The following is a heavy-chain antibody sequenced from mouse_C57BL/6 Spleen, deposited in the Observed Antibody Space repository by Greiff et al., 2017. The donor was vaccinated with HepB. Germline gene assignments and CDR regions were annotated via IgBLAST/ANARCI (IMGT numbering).Heavy chain of an antibody. CDR3: ARRSYGNYNYFDY. CDR1: GYTFTDYY. J-gene: IGHJ2*01. CDR2: INPYNGGT. V-gene: IGHV1-19*01. Sequence: VQLQQSGPVLVKPGASVKMSCKASGYTFTDYYMNWVKQSHGKSLEWIGVINPYNGGTSYNQKFKGKATLTVDKSSSTAYMELNSLTSEDSAVYYCARRSYGNYNYFDYWGQGTTLTVSS. D-gene: IGHD2-1*01.